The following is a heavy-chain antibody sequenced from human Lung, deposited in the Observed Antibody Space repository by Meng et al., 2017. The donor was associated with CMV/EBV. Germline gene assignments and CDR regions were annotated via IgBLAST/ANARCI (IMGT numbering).Heavy chain of an antibody. J-gene: IGHJ3*02. D-gene: IGHD6-19*01. V-gene: IGHV3-74*01. Sequence: GGSLKISCVASGFTFSSYWMHWVRQAPGKGPVWVSRINSDGKTTSYADSVKGRFTISRDNAKNTLYLQMNGLRAEDTAVYYCAELYSSTFDIWGQGTMGTVS. CDR2: INSDGKTT. CDR1: GFTFSSYW. CDR3: AELYSSTFDI.